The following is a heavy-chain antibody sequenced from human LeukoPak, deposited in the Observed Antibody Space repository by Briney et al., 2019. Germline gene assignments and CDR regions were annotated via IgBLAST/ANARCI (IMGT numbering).Heavy chain of an antibody. J-gene: IGHJ3*02. V-gene: IGHV1-18*01. D-gene: IGHD3-22*01. CDR2: ISAYNGNT. CDR3: ARHRLHRIYYDTTGYYHDACDI. Sequence: ASVKVSCKASGYAFTNYGISWVRQAPGQGLEWMGWISAYNGNTNYAQKLQGRVTMTTDTSTSTAYMELRSLRSDDTAVYFCARHRLHRIYYDTTGYYHDACDIWGQGTMVTVSS. CDR1: GYAFTNYG.